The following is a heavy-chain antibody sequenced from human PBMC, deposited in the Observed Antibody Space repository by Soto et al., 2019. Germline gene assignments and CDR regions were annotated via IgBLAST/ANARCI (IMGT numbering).Heavy chain of an antibody. CDR2: IHRASTYI. CDR1: GFTFSSFD. D-gene: IGHD4-17*01. CDR3: ARRAVTTYHFFDY. Sequence: EVQLVESGGGLVKPGGSLRLSCATSGFTFSSFDMDWVRQAPGKGLEWVSSIHRASTYIYYADSVRGRFTISRDNAKSSLYLQMNSLTVEDTAVYYRARRAVTTYHFFDYWGQGALVTVSS. J-gene: IGHJ4*02. V-gene: IGHV3-21*06.